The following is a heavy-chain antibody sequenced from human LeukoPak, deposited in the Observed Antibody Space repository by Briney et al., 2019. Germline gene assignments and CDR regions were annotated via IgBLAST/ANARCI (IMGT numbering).Heavy chain of an antibody. J-gene: IGHJ5*02. V-gene: IGHV4-39*01. D-gene: IGHD3-3*01. CDR2: IYYSGST. CDR3: ARHVGFGVVTNWFDP. CDR1: GGSISSSSYY. Sequence: PSETLSLTCTVSGGSISSSSYYWGWIRQPPEKGLEWIGSIYYSGSTYYNPSLKSRVTISVDTSKNQFSLKLSSVTAADTAVYYCARHVGFGVVTNWFDPWGQGTLVTVSS.